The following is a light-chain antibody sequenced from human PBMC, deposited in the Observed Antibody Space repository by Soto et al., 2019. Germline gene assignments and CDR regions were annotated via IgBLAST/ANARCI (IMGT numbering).Light chain of an antibody. V-gene: IGKV1-39*01. CDR3: QQTYVAPGT. CDR2: ATS. CDR1: QNIKSF. J-gene: IGKJ4*01. Sequence: DIQMTQSPSSLSASVGERVTITCRASQNIKSFLNWYQQKPGKAPKLLIYATSSVQSGVPARFSGGRSCTDFSLSISSLQPEDFATYYCQQTYVAPGTFGGGTKVEI.